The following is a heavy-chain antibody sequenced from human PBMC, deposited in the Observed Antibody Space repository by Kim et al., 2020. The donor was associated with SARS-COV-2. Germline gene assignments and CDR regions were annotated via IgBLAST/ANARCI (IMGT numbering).Heavy chain of an antibody. CDR3: ARRYSSSWGEYYGMDV. Sequence: ASVKVSCKASGYTFTSYGISWVRQAPGQGLEWMGWISAYNGNTNYAQKLQGRVTMTTDTSTSTAYMELRSLRSDDTAVYYCARRYSSSWGEYYGMDVWSQGTTVTVSS. CDR1: GYTFTSYG. CDR2: ISAYNGNT. D-gene: IGHD6-13*01. J-gene: IGHJ6*02. V-gene: IGHV1-18*01.